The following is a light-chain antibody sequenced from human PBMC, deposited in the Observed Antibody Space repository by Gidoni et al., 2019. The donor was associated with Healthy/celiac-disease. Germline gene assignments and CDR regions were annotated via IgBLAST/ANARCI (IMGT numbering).Light chain of an antibody. V-gene: IGKV2-30*02. CDR1: QSPLHSDGNLY. CDR2: KVS. J-gene: IGKJ2*01. CDR3: MQGSHWPYT. Sequence: DVVMTQSPLSLPVTLGHPASISCRPSQSPLHSDGNLYLNWFQQRPGQSPRRLIYKVSNRDSGVPDRFSGSGSGTDFTLTISRVEAEDAAVYYCMQGSHWPYTFGQXTKLEIK.